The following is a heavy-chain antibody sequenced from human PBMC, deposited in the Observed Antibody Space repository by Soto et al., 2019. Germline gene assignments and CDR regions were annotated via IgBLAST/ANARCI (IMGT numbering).Heavy chain of an antibody. V-gene: IGHV1-2*04. CDR1: GYTFTGYY. CDR3: ARDRIQYYYDSSGYYDDAFDI. Sequence: QVQLVQSGAEVKKPGASVKVSCKASGYTFTGYYMHWVRQAPGQGLEWMGWINPNSGGTNYAQKFQGWVTMTRDTSISTAYMELSRLRSDDTAVYYCARDRIQYYYDSSGYYDDAFDIWGQGTMVTVSS. D-gene: IGHD3-22*01. J-gene: IGHJ3*02. CDR2: INPNSGGT.